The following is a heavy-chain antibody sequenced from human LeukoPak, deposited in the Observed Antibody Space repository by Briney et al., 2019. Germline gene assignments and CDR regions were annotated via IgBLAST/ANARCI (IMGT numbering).Heavy chain of an antibody. J-gene: IGHJ4*02. CDR1: GFTVSSNY. CDR3: ARGLYAAAFDS. CDR2: IYTGGTT. V-gene: IGHV3-53*01. D-gene: IGHD2-2*01. Sequence: PGGSLRLSCAASGFTVSSNYMSWVRQAPGKGLEWVSVIYTGGTTYYADSVKGRFTISRDNSKNTLYLQMNSLRAEDTAVYYCARGLYAAAFDSWGQGTLVTVSS.